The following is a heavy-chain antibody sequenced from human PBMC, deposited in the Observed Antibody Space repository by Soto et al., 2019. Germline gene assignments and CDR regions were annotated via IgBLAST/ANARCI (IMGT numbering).Heavy chain of an antibody. Sequence: QVQLVESGGGVVQPGRSLRLSCAASGFTLISYGMHWVRQAPGKGLEWVAVISYDGSNQYYADSVKGRFTISRDNSKNTLYLQMNSLRAEDTAVYYCAKEAQWLVLDYYGMDVWGQGPTVTVSS. V-gene: IGHV3-30*18. CDR2: ISYDGSNQ. D-gene: IGHD6-19*01. CDR1: GFTLISYG. J-gene: IGHJ6*02. CDR3: AKEAQWLVLDYYGMDV.